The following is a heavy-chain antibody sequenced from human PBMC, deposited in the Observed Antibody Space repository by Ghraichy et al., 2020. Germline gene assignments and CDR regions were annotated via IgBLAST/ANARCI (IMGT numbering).Heavy chain of an antibody. CDR2: IYPSDSDT. V-gene: IGHV5-51*01. CDR1: GYSFTRNW. Sequence: GESLNISCAGSGYSFTRNWIAWVRQMPGKGLEWMGIIYPSDSDTRYSPSFQGQVTISADKSINTAYLQWSSLKASDTAMYYCERFESRAIDCWGQGTLVTVSS. J-gene: IGHJ4*02. CDR3: ERFESRAIDC.